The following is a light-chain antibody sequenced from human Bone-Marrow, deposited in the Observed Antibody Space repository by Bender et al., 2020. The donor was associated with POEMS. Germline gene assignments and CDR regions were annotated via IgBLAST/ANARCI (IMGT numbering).Light chain of an antibody. CDR1: KLGDKY. CDR2: QDS. J-gene: IGLJ2*01. Sequence: SYELTQPPSVSVSPGQTASITCSGDKLGDKYACWYQQKPGQSPVLVIYQDSKRPSGIPERFSGSNSGSTATLTISGAQAMDEADYYCQAWDSPTALVFGGGTKLTVL. V-gene: IGLV3-1*01. CDR3: QAWDSPTALV.